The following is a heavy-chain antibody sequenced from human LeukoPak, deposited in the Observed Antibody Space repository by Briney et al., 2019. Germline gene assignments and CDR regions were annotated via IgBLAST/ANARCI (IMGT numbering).Heavy chain of an antibody. D-gene: IGHD3-22*01. CDR3: AGDYDSVHY. CDR1: GFSFSRYA. Sequence: SGGSLRLSCAASGFSFSRYAMHWVRQAPGKGLEWVAVISYDGGNEYYADSVKGRFTISRDNSKDTLYLQMNSLRAEDTAVYYCAGDYDSVHYWGQGTLVTVSS. CDR2: ISYDGGNE. V-gene: IGHV3-30*03. J-gene: IGHJ4*02.